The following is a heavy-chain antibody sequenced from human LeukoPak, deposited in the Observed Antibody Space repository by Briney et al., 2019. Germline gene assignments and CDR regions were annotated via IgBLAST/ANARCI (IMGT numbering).Heavy chain of an antibody. Sequence: PGGSLTLSCAVSGFTSSTAWLTWVRQAPGKGPEWVADMRQDGSEKYYVDSVKGRFTISRDNAKNSLYLQMSSLRAEDTAVYYCARGGGVHAHWGQGTLVTVSS. CDR1: GFTSSTAW. J-gene: IGHJ4*02. CDR2: MRQDGSEK. D-gene: IGHD3-16*01. CDR3: ARGGGVHAH. V-gene: IGHV3-7*01.